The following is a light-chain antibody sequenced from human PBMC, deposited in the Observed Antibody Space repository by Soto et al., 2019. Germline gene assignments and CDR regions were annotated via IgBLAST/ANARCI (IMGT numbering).Light chain of an antibody. J-gene: IGKJ4*01. CDR2: DTS. Sequence: EILLTQSPATLSLSPGERATLSCRASQSVSSYLAWYQQKPGQAPRLLFYDTSNRATDIPARFSGSGSGTDFTLTISSLEPEDFAVYYCQQRSNWPLTFGGGTKVEIK. V-gene: IGKV3-11*01. CDR3: QQRSNWPLT. CDR1: QSVSSY.